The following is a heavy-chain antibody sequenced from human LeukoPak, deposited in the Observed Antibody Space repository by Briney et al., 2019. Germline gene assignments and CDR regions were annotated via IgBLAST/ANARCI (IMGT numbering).Heavy chain of an antibody. CDR2: ISSSSSYI. CDR1: GFTFSSCR. D-gene: IGHD6-19*01. CDR3: ARILDSAWGELGY. J-gene: IGHJ4*02. V-gene: IGHV3-21*01. Sequence: GGSLRLSCAASGFTFSSCRMNWVRRAPGKGQEWVSCISSSSSYIYYADSVKGRFTISRDNSKNTLYLQMNSLRAEDTAVYYCARILDSAWGELGYWGQGTLVTVSS.